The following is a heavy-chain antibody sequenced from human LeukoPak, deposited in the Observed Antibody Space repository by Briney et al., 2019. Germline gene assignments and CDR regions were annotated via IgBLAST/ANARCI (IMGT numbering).Heavy chain of an antibody. CDR2: ISPGGGTT. D-gene: IGHD1-1*01. CDR1: GGSISSYY. J-gene: IGHJ4*02. Sequence: PSETLSLTCTVSGGSISSYYWSWVRQSPARGLEWVASISPGGGTTYYADYVKGRFIISRDNSNNTLFVQMNSLRAEDTAVYYCAKSRSGSANWALQIFDNWGQGALVTVSS. V-gene: IGHV3-23*01. CDR3: AKSRSGSANWALQIFDN.